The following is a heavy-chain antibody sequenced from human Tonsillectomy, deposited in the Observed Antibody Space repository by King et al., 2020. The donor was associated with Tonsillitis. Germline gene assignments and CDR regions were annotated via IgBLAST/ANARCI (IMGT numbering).Heavy chain of an antibody. V-gene: IGHV5-51*01. D-gene: IGHD6-13*01. CDR3: ARGGYSRTWYDGGPNSYYHSIDV. CDR2: IYPGDSDT. CDR1: GYSFNSYW. Sequence: QLVQSGAEVKKHGESLRISCKVSGYSFNSYWIAWVRQMPGEGLEWMGIIYPGDSDTRYSPSFQGQVTISADKSSSIVYLQWSSLKASDTAMYYCARGGYSRTWYDGGPNSYYHSIDVWGKGTTVTVSS. J-gene: IGHJ6*03.